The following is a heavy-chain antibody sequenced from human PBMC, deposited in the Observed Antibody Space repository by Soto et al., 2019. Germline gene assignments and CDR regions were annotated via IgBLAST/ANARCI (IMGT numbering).Heavy chain of an antibody. CDR1: GFTFSSHE. Sequence: VGSLRLSCAASGFTFSSHEMNWVRQAPGKGLEWVAYISSSGTTMYYADSMKGRFTISRDNAWNSLYLQMNSLRADDTAVYYCARGLLLWIGGLFEGRPGGMDVWGHGTTVTVSS. CDR2: ISSSGTTM. CDR3: ARGLLLWIGGLFEGRPGGMDV. J-gene: IGHJ6*02. V-gene: IGHV3-48*03. D-gene: IGHD3-10*01.